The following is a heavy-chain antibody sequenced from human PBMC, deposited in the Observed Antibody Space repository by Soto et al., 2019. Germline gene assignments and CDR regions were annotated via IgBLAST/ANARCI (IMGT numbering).Heavy chain of an antibody. CDR3: GGRLTSIYNDVAS. CDR1: GDPISSGTHY. CDR2: ISSSGNS. J-gene: IGHJ4*02. D-gene: IGHD1-1*01. Sequence: PSETLSLTCTVSGDPISSGTHYWNWIRQHPGKGLEWIGYISSSGNSYYSPSLKSRVFMSVDTSKNLFSLKLSSVTAADTAIYDRGGRLTSIYNDVASWRQGTQVTVAS. V-gene: IGHV4-31*06.